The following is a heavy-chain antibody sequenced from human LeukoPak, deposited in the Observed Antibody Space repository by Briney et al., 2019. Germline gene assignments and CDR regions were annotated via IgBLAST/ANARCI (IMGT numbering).Heavy chain of an antibody. Sequence: PSETLSLTCTVSGGSFSSYYWSWIRQPAGKGLEWIGHIYTSGSTNYNSSLKSRVTMSVDTSKNQVSLKLSSVTAADTAVYYCATGDGYNSFDYWGQGTLVTVSS. CDR2: IYTSGST. CDR3: ATGDGYNSFDY. D-gene: IGHD5-24*01. J-gene: IGHJ4*02. CDR1: GGSFSSYY. V-gene: IGHV4-4*07.